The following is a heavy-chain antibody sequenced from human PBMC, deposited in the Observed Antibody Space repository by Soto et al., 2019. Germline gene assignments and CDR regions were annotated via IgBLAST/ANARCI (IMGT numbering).Heavy chain of an antibody. CDR3: AGGGVPFYARPQRWFDP. V-gene: IGHV1-69*13. J-gene: IGHJ5*02. D-gene: IGHD3-16*01. CDR2: IIPLLGTS. Sequence: SVKVSCKASGGTVSTSVINWVRQTPGQGLTWVGGIIPLLGTSTYGQNCRGRVTFSADESTSTTYMELCSLRSNVTAVYLCAGGGVPFYARPQRWFDPWGQGTLVTVSS. CDR1: GGTVSTSV.